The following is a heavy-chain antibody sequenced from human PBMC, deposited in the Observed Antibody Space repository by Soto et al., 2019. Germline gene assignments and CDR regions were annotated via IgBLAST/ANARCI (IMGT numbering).Heavy chain of an antibody. CDR1: GFTFSSYA. CDR2: ISGSGGST. Sequence: EVQLLESGGGLVQPGGSLRLSCAASGFTFSSYAMSWVRQAPGKGLEWVSAISGSGGSTYYADSVKGRFTISRDKSKSTLDLQMNSLRAEDTTVSYCAKILTPLALYGYFPHWGHGTQVTVAS. CDR3: AKILTPLALYGYFPH. D-gene: IGHD3-3*01. J-gene: IGHJ1*01. V-gene: IGHV3-23*01.